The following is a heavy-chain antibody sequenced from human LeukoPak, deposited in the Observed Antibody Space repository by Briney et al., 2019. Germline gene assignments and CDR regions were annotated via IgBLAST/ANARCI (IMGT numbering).Heavy chain of an antibody. CDR1: GFTFSSYW. V-gene: IGHV3-9*01. J-gene: IGHJ5*02. CDR2: ISWNSGSI. D-gene: IGHD5/OR15-5a*01. Sequence: QTGGSLRLSCAASGFTFSSYWMSWVRQAPGKGLEWVSGISWNSGSIGYADSVKGRFTISRDNAKNSLYLQMNSLRAEDTALYYCAKDRGLYGFDPWGQGTLVTVSS. CDR3: AKDRGLYGFDP.